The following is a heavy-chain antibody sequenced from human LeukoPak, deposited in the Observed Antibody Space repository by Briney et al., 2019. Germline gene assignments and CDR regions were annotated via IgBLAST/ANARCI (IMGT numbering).Heavy chain of an antibody. CDR1: GFTFSDYY. Sequence: GGSLRLSCAAFGFTFSDYYMNWVRQAPGKGLEWVSSISSSSTIYYADSVKGRFTISRDNAKNSLYLQMNSLRAEDTAVYYCARTDYYGSGSPIVDFDPWGQGTLVTVSS. D-gene: IGHD3-10*01. CDR3: ARTDYYGSGSPIVDFDP. J-gene: IGHJ5*02. CDR2: ISSSSTI. V-gene: IGHV3-69-1*01.